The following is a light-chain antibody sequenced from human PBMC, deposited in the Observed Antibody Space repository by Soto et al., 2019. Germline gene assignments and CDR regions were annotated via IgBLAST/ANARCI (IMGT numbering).Light chain of an antibody. CDR3: QQANSFPLT. CDR1: QSISSW. V-gene: IGKV1-12*01. Sequence: DIQMTQSPSTLSASVGDRVTITCRASQSISSWLAWYQQKPGSAPKLLIYATSTLQSGVPSRFSGSGSGTDFTLTISSLQPEDFATYYCQQANSFPLTFGGGTKVDIK. CDR2: ATS. J-gene: IGKJ4*01.